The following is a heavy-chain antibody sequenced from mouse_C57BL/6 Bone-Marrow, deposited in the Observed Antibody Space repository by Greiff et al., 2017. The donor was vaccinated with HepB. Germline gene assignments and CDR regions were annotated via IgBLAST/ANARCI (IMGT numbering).Heavy chain of an antibody. Sequence: QVQLKQPGAELVKPGASVKLSCKASGYTFTSYWMQWVKQRPGQGLEWIGEIDPSDSYTNYNQKFKGKATLTVDTSSSTAYMQLSSLTSEDSAVYYCASSPHWGQGTLVTVSA. CDR2: IDPSDSYT. V-gene: IGHV1-50*01. J-gene: IGHJ3*01. CDR3: ASSPH. CDR1: GYTFTSYW.